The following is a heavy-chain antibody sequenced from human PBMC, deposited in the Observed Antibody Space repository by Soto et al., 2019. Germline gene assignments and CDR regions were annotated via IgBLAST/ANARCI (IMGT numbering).Heavy chain of an antibody. D-gene: IGHD4-17*01. J-gene: IGHJ4*02. Sequence: QVQLQESGPGLVKPSQTLSLTCTVSGGSISSYGYYWSWNRQHPGKGLEWIGYIYYSGSTYYYLALKPRVNIDTSKTEFSQKLSSVTAADTAVYYCARSSQSTVTTFDYWGQGTLFTVSS. CDR3: ARSSQSTVTTFDY. V-gene: IGHV4-31*03. CDR2: IYYSGST. CDR1: GGSISSYGYY.